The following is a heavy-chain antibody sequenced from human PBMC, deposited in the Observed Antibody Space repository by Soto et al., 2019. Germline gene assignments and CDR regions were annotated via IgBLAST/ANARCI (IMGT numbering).Heavy chain of an antibody. Sequence: GGSLRLSCAASGFTVSSNYMSWVRQAPGKGLEWVSGIYSGGSTYYADSVKGRFTISRHNSKNTLYLQMNSLRAEDTAVYYCGFFKQNTAYDILTGPVTDYYYYYMDVWGKGTTVTVSS. V-gene: IGHV3-53*04. D-gene: IGHD3-9*01. CDR1: GFTVSSNY. CDR3: GFFKQNTAYDILTGPVTDYYYYYMDV. J-gene: IGHJ6*03. CDR2: IYSGGST.